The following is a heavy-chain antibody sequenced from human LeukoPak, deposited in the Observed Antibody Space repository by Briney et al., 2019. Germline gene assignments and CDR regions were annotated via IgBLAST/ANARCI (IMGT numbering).Heavy chain of an antibody. D-gene: IGHD2-2*01. CDR2: IYYSGST. J-gene: IGHJ4*02. CDR3: ARDRGYEGGFDY. CDR1: GGSISSYY. Sequence: PSETLSLTCTVSGGSISSYYWSWIRQPPGKGLEWIGYIYYSGSTNYNPSLKSRVTISVDTSKNQFSLKLSSVTAADTAVYYCARDRGYEGGFDYWGQGTLVTVSS. V-gene: IGHV4-59*01.